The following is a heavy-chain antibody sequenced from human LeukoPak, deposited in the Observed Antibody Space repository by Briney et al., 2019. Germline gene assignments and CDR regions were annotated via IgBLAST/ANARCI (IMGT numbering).Heavy chain of an antibody. D-gene: IGHD3-10*01. CDR1: GFTFSSYA. CDR2: ISGSGGGT. CDR3: AKARPGLWFGEPPYFDY. V-gene: IGHV3-23*01. Sequence: GGSLRLSCAASGFTFSSYAMSWVRQAPGKGLEWVSAISGSGGGTYYADSVKGRFTISRDNSKNTLYLQMNSLRAEDTAVYYCAKARPGLWFGEPPYFDYWGQGTLVTVSS. J-gene: IGHJ4*02.